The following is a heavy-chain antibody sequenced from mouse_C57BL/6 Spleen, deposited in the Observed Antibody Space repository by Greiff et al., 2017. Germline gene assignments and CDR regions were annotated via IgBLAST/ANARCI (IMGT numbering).Heavy chain of an antibody. CDR3: ARSGDYDWYFDV. D-gene: IGHD2-4*01. Sequence: QVQLQQSGAELVKPGASVKISCKASGYAFSSYWLTWVKQRPGKGLEWLGQIYPGDGGTNYHGTFKGKATLTADKSSSTAYMQLSSLTSEDSAVYFCARSGDYDWYFDVWGTGTTVTGSS. CDR2: IYPGDGGT. CDR1: GYAFSSYW. J-gene: IGHJ1*03. V-gene: IGHV1-80*01.